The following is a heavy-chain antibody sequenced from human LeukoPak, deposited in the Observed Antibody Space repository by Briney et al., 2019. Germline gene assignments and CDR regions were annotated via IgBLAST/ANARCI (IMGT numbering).Heavy chain of an antibody. J-gene: IGHJ4*02. CDR2: ISGSGGST. CDR3: ARDLIVPEAGDY. V-gene: IGHV3-23*01. D-gene: IGHD2-2*01. CDR1: GFTFSGYA. Sequence: GGSLRLSCAASGFTFSGYAMSWVRQAPGKGLEWVSAISGSGGSTYYADSVKGRFTISRDNAKNSLYLQMNSLRAEDTAVYYCARDLIVPEAGDYWGQGTLVTVSS.